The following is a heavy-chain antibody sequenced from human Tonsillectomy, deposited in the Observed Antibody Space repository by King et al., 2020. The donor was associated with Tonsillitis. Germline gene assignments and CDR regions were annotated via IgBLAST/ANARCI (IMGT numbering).Heavy chain of an antibody. V-gene: IGHV3-30*18. CDR2: ISYDGSNT. D-gene: IGHD3-10*01. CDR3: AKDRYGSGSYLDN. J-gene: IGHJ4*02. Sequence: VQLVESGGGVVQPGRSLRLSCAASGFTFSSYGMHWVRQAPGKGLEWVAVISYDGSNTYDADSVKGRFTISRDNSKNTLYLQMNSLRAEDTAVYYCAKDRYGSGSYLDNWGQGTLVTVSS. CDR1: GFTFSSYG.